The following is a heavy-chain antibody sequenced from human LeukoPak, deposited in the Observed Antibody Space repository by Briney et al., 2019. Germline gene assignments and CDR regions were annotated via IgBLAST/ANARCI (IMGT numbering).Heavy chain of an antibody. V-gene: IGHV4-31*03. CDR1: GGSISSGGYY. J-gene: IGHJ6*02. D-gene: IGHD2-15*01. Sequence: SETLSLTCTVAGGSISSGGYYWRWIRQHPGKGLEWIGYIYYSGSTYYNPSLKSRVTISVDTSKNQFSLKLSSVTAADTAVYYCARGRSGRYYYGMHVWGQGTTVTVSS. CDR3: ARGRSGRYYYGMHV. CDR2: IYYSGST.